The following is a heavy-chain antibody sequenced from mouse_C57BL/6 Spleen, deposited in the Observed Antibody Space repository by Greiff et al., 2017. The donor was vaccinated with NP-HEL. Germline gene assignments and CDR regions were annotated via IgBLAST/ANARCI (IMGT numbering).Heavy chain of an antibody. D-gene: IGHD1-1*01. CDR2: FSSGGSPI. CDR3: ARNYYGSSPAWFAY. J-gene: IGHJ3*01. Sequence: EVKLMESGGGLVKPGGSLKLSCAASGFTFSDYGMHWVRQAPEKGLGWVASFSSGGSPIYYADTVRGGFPISRDNAKNTLFLQMTSLRSEDTAMYYCARNYYGSSPAWFAYWGQATLVTVSA. CDR1: GFTFSDYG. V-gene: IGHV5-17*01.